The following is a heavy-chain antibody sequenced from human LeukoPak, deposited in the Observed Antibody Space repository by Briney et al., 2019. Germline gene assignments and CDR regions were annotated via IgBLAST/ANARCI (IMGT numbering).Heavy chain of an antibody. CDR3: ARESTVITNDAFDI. J-gene: IGHJ3*02. Sequence: PGGSLRLSCAASGFTFSYSALHWVRQAPGEGLEWVAVISYDGTNKYYADSVKGRFTISRDNSKNTLYLQMNSLGAEDTAVYYCARESTVITNDAFDIWGQGTMVTVSS. CDR2: ISYDGTNK. CDR1: GFTFSYSA. D-gene: IGHD4-23*01. V-gene: IGHV3-30-3*01.